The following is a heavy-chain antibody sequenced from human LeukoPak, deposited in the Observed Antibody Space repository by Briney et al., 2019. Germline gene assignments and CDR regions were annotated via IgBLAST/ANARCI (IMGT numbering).Heavy chain of an antibody. CDR3: ARDLVGATHWFDP. CDR1: GFTFSSYS. Sequence: GGSLRLSCAASGFTFSSYSMNWVRQAPGKGLEWVSSISSSSSYIYYADSVKGRFTISRDNAKNSLYLQMNSLRAEDTAVYCCARDLVGATHWFDPWGQGTLVTVSS. V-gene: IGHV3-21*01. CDR2: ISSSSSYI. D-gene: IGHD1-26*01. J-gene: IGHJ5*02.